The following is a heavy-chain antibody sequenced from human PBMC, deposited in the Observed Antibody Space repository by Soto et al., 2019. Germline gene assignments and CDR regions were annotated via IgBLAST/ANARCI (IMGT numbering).Heavy chain of an antibody. CDR2: VNPTGST. V-gene: IGHV4-34*01. CDR1: GGSLSGYY. Sequence: QVQVQQWGAGLLKSSETLSLTCAVYGGSLSGYYWSWIRQSPGKGLEWIVEVNPTGSTKYNPSLKSRVTISVDTSKNQFSPNLNSVTAADTALYYCERSREQWLVDAFDIWGQGPMVTVSA. CDR3: ERSREQWLVDAFDI. J-gene: IGHJ3*02. D-gene: IGHD6-19*01.